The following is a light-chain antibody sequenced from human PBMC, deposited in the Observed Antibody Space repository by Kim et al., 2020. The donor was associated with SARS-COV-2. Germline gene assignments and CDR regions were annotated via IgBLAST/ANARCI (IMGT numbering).Light chain of an antibody. J-gene: IGLJ2*01. CDR1: CLKNNY. Sequence: FGQKVRITCQRSCLKNNYANWYRNKPGPAPLLVISTTSHRPSGIPDRFSGSSSGITASLTITGTQSEDEAVYYCASRDSSPNHVLFGGGTKVTVL. CDR3: ASRDSSPNHVL. CDR2: TTS. V-gene: IGLV3-19*01.